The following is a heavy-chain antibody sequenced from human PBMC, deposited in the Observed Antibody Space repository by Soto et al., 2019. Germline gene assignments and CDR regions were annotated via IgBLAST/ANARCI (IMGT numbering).Heavy chain of an antibody. CDR2: IIPIFGTA. V-gene: IGHV1-69*01. CDR3: ARTYDSSGYYYPASAFDI. Sequence: QVQLVQSGAEVKKPGSSVKVSCKASGGTFSSYAISWVRQAPGQGLEWMGGIIPIFGTANYAQKFQGRVTITAEESTSTAYMELSSLRSEDTAVYYCARTYDSSGYYYPASAFDIWGQGTMVTVSS. CDR1: GGTFSSYA. J-gene: IGHJ3*02. D-gene: IGHD3-22*01.